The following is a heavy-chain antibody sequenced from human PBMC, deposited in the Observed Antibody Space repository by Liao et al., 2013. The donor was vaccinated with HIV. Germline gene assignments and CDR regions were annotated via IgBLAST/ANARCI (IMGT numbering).Heavy chain of an antibody. Sequence: QVQLRESGPGLVKPSQTLSLTCSVSGGSISSGVYNWSWIRQPAGKGLEWIGNIDSEGNVFSNPSLRSRVTISVDMSKNQFSLKLRSVTAADTALYYCARDLRHTDPSPIDQWGQGTLVTVSS. CDR2: IDSEGNV. J-gene: IGHJ4*02. CDR1: GGSISSGVYN. V-gene: IGHV4-61*02. CDR3: ARDLRHTDPSPIDQ. D-gene: IGHD3-16*01.